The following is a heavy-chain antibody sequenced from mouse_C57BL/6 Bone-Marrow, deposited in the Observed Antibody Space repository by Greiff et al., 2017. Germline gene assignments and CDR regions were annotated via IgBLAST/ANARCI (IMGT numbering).Heavy chain of an antibody. D-gene: IGHD1-1*01. CDR1: GYAFSSYW. CDR2: IYPGDGDT. CDR3: ARKGYYYGSSYYAMDY. J-gene: IGHJ4*01. V-gene: IGHV1-80*01. Sequence: VQLQQSGAELVKPGASVKISCKASGYAFSSYWMNWVKQRPGKGLEWIGQIYPGDGDTNYNGKFKGKATLTADKSSSTAYMQLSSLTSEDSAVYFCARKGYYYGSSYYAMDYWGQGTSVTVSS.